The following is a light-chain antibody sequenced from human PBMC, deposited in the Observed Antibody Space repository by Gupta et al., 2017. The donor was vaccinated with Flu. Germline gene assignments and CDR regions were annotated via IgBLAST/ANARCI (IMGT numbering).Light chain of an antibody. CDR3: SSYTNANTVVV. CDR2: EVS. Sequence: QSALTHPASVSGSPGQSIAISCTGTSSDIGGYDYVSCYQQHPGKAPKLMLFEVSRRPAGSSDRFSGSRFGNTASLIISGLLAEDEAFYYCSSYTNANTVVVFGGGTKLTVL. CDR1: SSDIGGYDY. V-gene: IGLV2-14*01. J-gene: IGLJ2*01.